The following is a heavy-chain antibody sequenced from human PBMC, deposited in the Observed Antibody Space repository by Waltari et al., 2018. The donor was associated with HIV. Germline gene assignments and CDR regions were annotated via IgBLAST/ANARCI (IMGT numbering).Heavy chain of an antibody. CDR1: GFTFTNAW. CDR3: ITDIPGYSYPFDY. V-gene: IGHV3-15*01. Sequence: EVQLVESGGGFVKPGESLRISCAASGFTFTNAWMTWVRQAPGKGLEWVGRIKSRADGGTTDYAAPVKGRFTISRDDSKNTLYLQMNSLQTDDTAVYYCITDIPGYSYPFDYWGQGTLVTVSS. J-gene: IGHJ4*02. D-gene: IGHD5-18*01. CDR2: IKSRADGGTT.